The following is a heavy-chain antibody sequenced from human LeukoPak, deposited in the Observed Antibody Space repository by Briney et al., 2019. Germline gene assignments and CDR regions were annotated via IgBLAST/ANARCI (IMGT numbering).Heavy chain of an antibody. CDR3: AKTAIFGVVIIPEPFDY. CDR2: ISNDERNK. Sequence: GGSLRLSCKASGFSFSNYYMNWVRQAPGKGLEWVAVISNDERNKYYADSVKGRFTISRDNAKNSLYLQMNSLRAEDTAVYYCAKTAIFGVVIIPEPFDYWGQGTLVTVSS. V-gene: IGHV3-30*18. J-gene: IGHJ4*02. CDR1: GFSFSNYY. D-gene: IGHD3-3*01.